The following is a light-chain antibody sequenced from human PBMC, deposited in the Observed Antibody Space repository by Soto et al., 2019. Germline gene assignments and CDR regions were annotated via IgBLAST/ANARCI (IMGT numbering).Light chain of an antibody. Sequence: DIQMTQSPSSLSASVRDRVSITCQASHDISNSLGWYQQKPGKAPKLLIYDASNLETGAPSRFSGSGSGTEFTLTVSSLQPEDIAIYYCQQFATLPLTFGRGTRLEIK. J-gene: IGKJ5*01. V-gene: IGKV1-33*01. CDR3: QQFATLPLT. CDR2: DAS. CDR1: HDISNS.